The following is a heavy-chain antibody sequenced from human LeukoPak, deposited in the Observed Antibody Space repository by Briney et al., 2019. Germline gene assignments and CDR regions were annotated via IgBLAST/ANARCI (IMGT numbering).Heavy chain of an antibody. Sequence: GRSLRLSCAASGFTFSSYGMHWVRQAPGKGLEWVAVIWYDGSNKYYADSVKGRFTISRDNSKNTLYLQMNSLRAEDTAVYYCAKPHNYYDSSGTSGAFDYWGQGTLVTVSS. D-gene: IGHD3-22*01. CDR1: GFTFSSYG. J-gene: IGHJ4*02. V-gene: IGHV3-33*06. CDR2: IWYDGSNK. CDR3: AKPHNYYDSSGTSGAFDY.